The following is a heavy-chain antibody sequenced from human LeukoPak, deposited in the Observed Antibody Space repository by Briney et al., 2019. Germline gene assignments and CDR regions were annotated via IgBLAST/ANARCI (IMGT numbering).Heavy chain of an antibody. Sequence: PGGSLRLSCAASRFTFSSYEMNWVRQAPGKGLEWASYISSSGSTIYYADSVKGRFTISRDNAKNSLYLQMNSLRAEDTAVYYCARGSIYYDSSGYSDYWGQGTLVTVSS. J-gene: IGHJ4*02. CDR1: RFTFSSYE. V-gene: IGHV3-48*03. CDR2: ISSSGSTI. CDR3: ARGSIYYDSSGYSDY. D-gene: IGHD3-22*01.